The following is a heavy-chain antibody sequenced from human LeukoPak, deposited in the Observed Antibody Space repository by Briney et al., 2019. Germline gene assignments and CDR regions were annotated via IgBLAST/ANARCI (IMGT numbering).Heavy chain of an antibody. D-gene: IGHD2-2*01. Sequence: ATVKVCCKASGYTFTGYYMHWVRQAPGQGLEWMGWINPNSGGTNYAQKFQGWVTMTRDTSISTAYMELSRLRSDDTAVYYCARDGGLYCSSTSCYEDNWFDPWGQGTLVTVSS. CDR1: GYTFTGYY. CDR2: INPNSGGT. CDR3: ARDGGLYCSSTSCYEDNWFDP. V-gene: IGHV1-2*04. J-gene: IGHJ5*02.